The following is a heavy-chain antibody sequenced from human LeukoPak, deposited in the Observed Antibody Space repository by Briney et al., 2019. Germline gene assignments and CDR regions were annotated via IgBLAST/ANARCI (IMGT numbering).Heavy chain of an antibody. D-gene: IGHD3-22*01. Sequence: GGSLRLSCAASGFTFSSYEMNWVRQAPGNGLEWVSYISSSGSTIYYADSVKGRFTISRDNAKNSLYLQMNSLRAEDTAVYYCARYYDSGGYYFFDYWGQGTLVTVSS. CDR3: ARYYDSGGYYFFDY. V-gene: IGHV3-48*03. CDR1: GFTFSSYE. CDR2: ISSSGSTI. J-gene: IGHJ4*02.